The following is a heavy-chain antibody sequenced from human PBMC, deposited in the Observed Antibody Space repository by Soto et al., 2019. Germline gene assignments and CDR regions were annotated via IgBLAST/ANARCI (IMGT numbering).Heavy chain of an antibody. CDR2: ISGSGGST. CDR3: AIHSGYDLLRPWYFDY. J-gene: IGHJ4*02. V-gene: IGHV3-23*01. D-gene: IGHD5-12*01. CDR1: GFTFSSYA. Sequence: GGSLRLSCAASGFTFSSYAMSWVRQAPGKGLEWVSAISGSGGSTYYADSVKGRFTISRDNSKNTLYLQMNSLRAEDTAVYYCAIHSGYDLLRPWYFDYWGQGTLVTVSS.